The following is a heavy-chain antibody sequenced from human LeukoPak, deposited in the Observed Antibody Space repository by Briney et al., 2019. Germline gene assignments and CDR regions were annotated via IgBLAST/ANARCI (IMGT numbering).Heavy chain of an antibody. CDR1: GGSFSGYY. CDR2: TNDSGSS. D-gene: IGHD4-17*01. J-gene: IGHJ4*02. CDR3: ARVNYGDYLPSFDY. V-gene: IGHV4-34*01. Sequence: SETLSLTCDVYGGSFSGYYWIWIRQSPEKGLEWIGETNDSGSSNYNPSLKSRVSISVDTSRNQLSLQLTSVTAADTAVYYCARVNYGDYLPSFDYWGQGTLVTVSS.